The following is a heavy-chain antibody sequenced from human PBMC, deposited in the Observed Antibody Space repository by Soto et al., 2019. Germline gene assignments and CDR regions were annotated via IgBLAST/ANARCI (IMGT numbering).Heavy chain of an antibody. CDR1: GYTFTSYG. CDR2: ISAYNGNT. Sequence: ASVKVSCKASGYTFTSYGISWVRQAPGQGLEWMGWISAYNGNTNYAQKLQGRVTMTTDTSTSTAYMELRSLRSDDTAVYYCARDMIGGRRKNPTSKDVWGQGTTVTVSS. J-gene: IGHJ6*02. CDR3: ARDMIGGRRKNPTSKDV. D-gene: IGHD3-16*01. V-gene: IGHV1-18*01.